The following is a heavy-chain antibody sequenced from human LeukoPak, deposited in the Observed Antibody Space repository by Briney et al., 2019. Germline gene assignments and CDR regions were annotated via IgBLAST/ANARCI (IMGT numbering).Heavy chain of an antibody. Sequence: SETLSLSCTVSGYSISSGYYWGWIRQPPGKGLEWIGSIYHSGSTYYNPSLKSRVTISVDTSKNQFSLKLSSVTAADTTVYYCARLPGGVVIIGCDYWGQGTLVTVSS. D-gene: IGHD3-3*01. CDR2: IYHSGST. V-gene: IGHV4-38-2*02. CDR3: ARLPGGVVIIGCDY. J-gene: IGHJ4*02. CDR1: GYSISSGYY.